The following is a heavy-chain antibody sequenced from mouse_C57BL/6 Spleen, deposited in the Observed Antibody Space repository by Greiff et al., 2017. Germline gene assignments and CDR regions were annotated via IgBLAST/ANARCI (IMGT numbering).Heavy chain of an antibody. CDR3: ARYYYGSSYVYYFDY. D-gene: IGHD1-1*01. CDR1: GFTFSSYG. CDR2: ISSGGSYT. Sequence: EVQVVESGGDLVKPGGSLKLSCAASGFTFSSYGMSWVRQTPDKRLEWVATISSGGSYTYYPDSVKGRFTISRDNAKNTLYLQMSSLKSEDTAMYYCARYYYGSSYVYYFDYWGQGTTLTVSS. V-gene: IGHV5-6*01. J-gene: IGHJ2*01.